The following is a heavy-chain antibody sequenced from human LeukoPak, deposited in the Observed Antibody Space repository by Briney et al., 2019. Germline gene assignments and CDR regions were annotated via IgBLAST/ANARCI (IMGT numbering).Heavy chain of an antibody. CDR1: GGSFSGHY. Sequence: SETLSLTCAVSGGSFSGHYWNWIRQPPGKGLEWIGEINHGGSTNYNPSLKSRVTISVDTSQNQFSLRLSSVTAADTAVYYCARERGYSSSWYTFWGQGTLVTVSS. J-gene: IGHJ4*02. CDR2: INHGGST. CDR3: ARERGYSSSWYTF. V-gene: IGHV4-34*01. D-gene: IGHD6-13*01.